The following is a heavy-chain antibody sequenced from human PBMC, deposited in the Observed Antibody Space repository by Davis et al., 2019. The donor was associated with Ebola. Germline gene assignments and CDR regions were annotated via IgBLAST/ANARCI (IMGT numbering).Heavy chain of an antibody. J-gene: IGHJ4*02. V-gene: IGHV5-51*01. CDR2: IYTGDSDT. Sequence: GESLKISCKGSGYSFTSYWISWVRQMPGKGLEWMGIIYTGDSDTRYSPSFRGQVTISADKSTKTAFLQWSSLKASDTAMYYCARGTDGYNPGGYFDSWGQGTLVTVSS. CDR1: GYSFTSYW. D-gene: IGHD5-24*01. CDR3: ARGTDGYNPGGYFDS.